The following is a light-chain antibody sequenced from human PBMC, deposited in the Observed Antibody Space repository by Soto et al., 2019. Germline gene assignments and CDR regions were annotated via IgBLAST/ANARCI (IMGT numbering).Light chain of an antibody. CDR2: EVS. J-gene: IGLJ1*01. Sequence: QSALTQPASESGSPGQSITISCTGTSSDVGGYNYVSWYQQHPGKAPKLMIYEVSNRPSGVSNRFSGSKSGNTASLTISGLQAEDEADYYCSSYTSSSTRVFGTGIKVTVL. CDR3: SSYTSSSTRV. V-gene: IGLV2-14*01. CDR1: SSDVGGYNY.